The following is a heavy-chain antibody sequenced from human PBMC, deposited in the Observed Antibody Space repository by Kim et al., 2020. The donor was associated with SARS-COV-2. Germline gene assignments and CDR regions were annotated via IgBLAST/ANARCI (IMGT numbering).Heavy chain of an antibody. Sequence: GGSLRLSCAASGFTFSGSAMHWVRQASGQGLEWVGRIRSTANGYATVYAASVKGRFTISRDDSKSTAYLQMNSLKTEDTAVYYCTSVPRTTLAFWDAFDVWGQGTRVTVSS. CDR2: IRSTANGYAT. D-gene: IGHD3-3*02. J-gene: IGHJ3*01. CDR1: GFTFSGSA. V-gene: IGHV3-73*01. CDR3: TSVPRTTLAFWDAFDV.